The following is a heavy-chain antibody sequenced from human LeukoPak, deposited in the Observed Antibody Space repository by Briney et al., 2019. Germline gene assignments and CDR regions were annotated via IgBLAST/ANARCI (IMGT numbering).Heavy chain of an antibody. J-gene: IGHJ4*02. CDR3: ARGKWEPLDY. CDR2: ISSSGRTK. Sequence: GGSLRLSCAASGFTFSNNAMNWVRQAPGKGLEWVSYISSSGRTKYYADSVKGRFTISRDNAKNSLYLQMNSLRAEDTAVYYCARGKWEPLDYWGQGTLVTVSS. CDR1: GFTFSNNA. V-gene: IGHV3-48*03. D-gene: IGHD1-26*01.